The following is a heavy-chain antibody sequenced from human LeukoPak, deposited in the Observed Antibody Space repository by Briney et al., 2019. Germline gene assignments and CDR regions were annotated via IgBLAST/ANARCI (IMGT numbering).Heavy chain of an antibody. J-gene: IGHJ4*02. CDR1: GGSFTDYH. D-gene: IGHD3-10*02. CDR2: ISHIGTT. CDR3: ARGVPGF. V-gene: IGHV4-34*01. Sequence: SETLSLTCAVYGGSFTDYHWSWVRQPPGKRLEWIGQISHIGTTKYNPSLNSRVTMSVDTSKKQFSLKLTPVTAADTAIYYCARGVPGFWGQGTLVTVSS.